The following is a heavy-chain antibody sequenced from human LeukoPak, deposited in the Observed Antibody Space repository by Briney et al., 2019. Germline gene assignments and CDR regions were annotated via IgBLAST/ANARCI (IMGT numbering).Heavy chain of an antibody. Sequence: ASVKVSCKASGYTFTGYYMHWVRQAPGQGLEWMGWINPNSGGTNYAQKFQGRVTMTRDTSISTAYMELSRLRSDDTAVYYCARDGCSSTSCNPDVWGKGTTVTVSS. CDR2: INPNSGGT. V-gene: IGHV1-2*02. D-gene: IGHD2-2*01. CDR3: ARDGCSSTSCNPDV. J-gene: IGHJ6*04. CDR1: GYTFTGYY.